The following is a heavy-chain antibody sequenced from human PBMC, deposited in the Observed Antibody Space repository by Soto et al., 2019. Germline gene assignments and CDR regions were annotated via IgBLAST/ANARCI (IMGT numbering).Heavy chain of an antibody. J-gene: IGHJ5*02. V-gene: IGHV1-18*01. D-gene: IGHD2-15*01. Sequence: QVQLVQSGAEVKKPGASVRVSCKASGYTFTNYGISWVRQAPRQGLEWMGWISAYNGNTDYAQKLQGRVTMTTDTSTRTDYMELRSLRSDDTAVYYCARGGVGYCSGGSCPNNWFDPWGQGTLVTVSS. CDR2: ISAYNGNT. CDR3: ARGGVGYCSGGSCPNNWFDP. CDR1: GYTFTNYG.